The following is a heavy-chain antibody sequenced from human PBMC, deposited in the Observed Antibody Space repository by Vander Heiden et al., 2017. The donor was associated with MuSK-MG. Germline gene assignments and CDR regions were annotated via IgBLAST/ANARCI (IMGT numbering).Heavy chain of an antibody. D-gene: IGHD6-6*01. CDR1: GGSFSGYY. J-gene: IGHJ4*02. CDR3: ARFLSRSSSPDY. V-gene: IGHV4-34*01. Sequence: QVQLQQWGAGLLKPSETLSLTCAVYGGSFSGYYWSWIRQPPGEGLEWIGEINHSGSTNYNPSLKSRVTISVDTSKNQFSLKLSSVTAADTAVYYCARFLSRSSSPDYWGQGTLVTVSS. CDR2: INHSGST.